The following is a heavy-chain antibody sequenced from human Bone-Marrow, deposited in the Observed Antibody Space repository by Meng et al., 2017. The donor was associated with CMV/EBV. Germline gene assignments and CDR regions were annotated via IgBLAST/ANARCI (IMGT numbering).Heavy chain of an antibody. CDR1: GFSLSHNA. Sequence: EWQLLEAGGGLVQPGGSLRLSCAASGFSLSHNAMSWVRQAPGKGLEWVSAIEGSNDNTHYADSVKGRFAISRDASTNTLYLQMNNLRAEDTAIYYCAKDIFRWAFDYWGHGTLVTVSS. J-gene: IGHJ4*01. CDR2: IEGSNDNT. CDR3: AKDIFRWAFDY. D-gene: IGHD1-26*01. V-gene: IGHV3-23*01.